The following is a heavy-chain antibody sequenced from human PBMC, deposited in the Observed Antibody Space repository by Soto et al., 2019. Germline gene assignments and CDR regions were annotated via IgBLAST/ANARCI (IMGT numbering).Heavy chain of an antibody. CDR2: MNPNSGNT. CDR3: ARVKSGYDYMVKYYYCYMDV. Sequence: ASVKVSCKASGYTFTSYDINWVRQATGQGLEWMGWMNPNSGNTGYAQKFQGRVTMTRNTSISTAYMELSSLRSEDTAVYYCARVKSGYDYMVKYYYCYMDVWGKGTTVTVSS. V-gene: IGHV1-8*01. CDR1: GYTFTSYD. D-gene: IGHD5-12*01. J-gene: IGHJ6*03.